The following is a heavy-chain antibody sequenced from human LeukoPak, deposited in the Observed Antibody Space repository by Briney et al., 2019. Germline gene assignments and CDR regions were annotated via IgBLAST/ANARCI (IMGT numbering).Heavy chain of an antibody. V-gene: IGHV1-46*01. D-gene: IGHD6-19*01. J-gene: IGHJ6*03. CDR2: INPSGGNT. Sequence: ASVKVSCKASGYTFTSYYMHWVRQAPGQGLEWMGIINPSGGNTNYAQKLQGRVTMTTDTSTSTAYMELRSMRSDDKAVYYCARDGVAVAGNISPYYYYYYMDVWGKGTTVTVSS. CDR1: GYTFTSYY. CDR3: ARDGVAVAGNISPYYYYYYMDV.